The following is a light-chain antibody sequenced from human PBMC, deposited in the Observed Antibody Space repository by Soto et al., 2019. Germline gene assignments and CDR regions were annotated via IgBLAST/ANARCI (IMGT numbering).Light chain of an antibody. V-gene: IGKV1D-12*01. J-gene: IGKJ3*01. Sequence: DIQMTQSPSSVSASVVDRVTINCRASQGISSWLAWYQQKPGKAPKLLIYAASTLQSGVPPRFSGSASGTDFTLTMSGLQPEDFATYYCQQANSFPPCTCGPGTKVDIK. CDR1: QGISSW. CDR2: AAS. CDR3: QQANSFPPCT.